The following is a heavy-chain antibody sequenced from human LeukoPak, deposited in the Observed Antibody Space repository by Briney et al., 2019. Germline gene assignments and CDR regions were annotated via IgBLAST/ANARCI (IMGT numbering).Heavy chain of an antibody. CDR3: ARTRSSWYAWVDP. CDR2: IYYSGST. V-gene: IGHV4-59*01. D-gene: IGHD6-13*01. J-gene: IGHJ5*02. CDR1: GGSISSYY. Sequence: PSETLSLTCTVSGGSISSYYWSWIRQPPGKGLEWIGYIYYSGSTNYNPSLKSRVTISVDTSKNQFSLKLSSVTAADTAVYYCARTRSSWYAWVDPWGQGTLVTVSS.